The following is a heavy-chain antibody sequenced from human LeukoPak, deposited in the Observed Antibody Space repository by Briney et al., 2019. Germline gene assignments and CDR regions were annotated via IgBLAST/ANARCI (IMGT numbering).Heavy chain of an antibody. V-gene: IGHV4-39*07. CDR3: ARLPRRFPEGQQLGRGYYYYMDV. Sequence: SETLSLTCTVSGGSISSSSYYWGWIRQPPGKGLEWIGSIYYSGSTYYNPSLKSRVTISVDTSKNQFSLKLSSVTAADTAVYYCARLPRRFPEGQQLGRGYYYYMDVWGKGTTVTVSS. CDR1: GGSISSSSYY. J-gene: IGHJ6*03. CDR2: IYYSGST. D-gene: IGHD6-13*01.